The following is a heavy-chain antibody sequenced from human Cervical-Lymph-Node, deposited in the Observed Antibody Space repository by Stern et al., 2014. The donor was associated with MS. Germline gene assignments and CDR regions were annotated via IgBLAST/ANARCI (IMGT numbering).Heavy chain of an antibody. CDR2: IIPIFGTA. Sequence: VQLVESGAEVKKPGSSVKVSCKASGGTFSSYAISWVRQAPGQGLEWMGGIIPIFGTANYAQKFQVRVTITADESTITAYMELSSLRSEDTAVYYCAVSLGYSSSWLNYYGMDVWGQGTTVTVSS. CDR1: GGTFSSYA. CDR3: AVSLGYSSSWLNYYGMDV. J-gene: IGHJ6*02. V-gene: IGHV1-69*01. D-gene: IGHD6-13*01.